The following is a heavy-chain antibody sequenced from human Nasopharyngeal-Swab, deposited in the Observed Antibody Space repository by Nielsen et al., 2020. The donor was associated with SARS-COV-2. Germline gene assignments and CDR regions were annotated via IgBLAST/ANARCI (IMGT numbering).Heavy chain of an antibody. CDR2: IRYDGSNK. D-gene: IGHD5-18*01. J-gene: IGHJ6*03. V-gene: IGHV3-30*02. CDR3: AKDSMDTAMVYDYYYYYMDV. Sequence: GESLKISCAASGFTFSSYGMHLVRQAPGKGLEWVAFIRYDGSNKYYADSVKGRFTISRDNSKNTLYLQMNSLRAEDTAVYYCAKDSMDTAMVYDYYYYYMDVWGKGTTVTVSS. CDR1: GFTFSSYG.